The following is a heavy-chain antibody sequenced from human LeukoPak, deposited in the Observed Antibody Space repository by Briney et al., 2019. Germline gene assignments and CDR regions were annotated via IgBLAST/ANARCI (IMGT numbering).Heavy chain of an antibody. CDR1: GGSISSSSYY. V-gene: IGHV4-39*07. D-gene: IGHD2-2*01. Sequence: SETLSLTCTVSGGSISSSSYYWGWIRQPPGKGLEWIGSIYYSGSTYYNPSLKSRVTISVDTSKNQFSLKLSSVTAADTAVYYCARYCSSTSCSSFDYWGQGTLVTVSS. CDR2: IYYSGST. CDR3: ARYCSSTSCSSFDY. J-gene: IGHJ4*02.